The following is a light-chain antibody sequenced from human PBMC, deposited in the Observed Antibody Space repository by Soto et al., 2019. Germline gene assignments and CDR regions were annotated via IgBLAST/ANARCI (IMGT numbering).Light chain of an antibody. J-gene: IGLJ3*02. CDR2: GNT. V-gene: IGLV1-40*01. CDR3: LNSWV. CDR1: SSNIGAGYD. Sequence: QSVLTQPPSMSGAPGQRVTISCTGSSSNIGAGYDVHWYQHLPGTAPKLLIYGNTKRPSGVPDRFSGSKSGTSASLAITGLQAEDEADYSSLNSWVFGGGTKLTVL.